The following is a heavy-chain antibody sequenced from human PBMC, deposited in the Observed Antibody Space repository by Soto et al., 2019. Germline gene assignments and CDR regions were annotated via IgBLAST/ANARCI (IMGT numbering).Heavy chain of an antibody. J-gene: IGHJ6*02. CDR3: ARLGDCSGGSCFSRYYYHGIDV. CDR1: GYSLATYW. D-gene: IGHD2-15*01. Sequence: GESLKISCKSSGYSLATYWITWVRQMPGKGLEWMGRIDPCDSYINYSPSFQGRVTISADKSLNTAYLQWSSLEASDTAMYYCARLGDCSGGSCFSRYYYHGIDVWGQGTTVTVSS. V-gene: IGHV5-10-1*01. CDR2: IDPCDSYI.